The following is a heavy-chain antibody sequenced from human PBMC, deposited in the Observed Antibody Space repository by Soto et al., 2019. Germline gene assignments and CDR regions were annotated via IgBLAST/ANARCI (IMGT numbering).Heavy chain of an antibody. CDR2: ISSSSSYI. D-gene: IGHD3-10*01. J-gene: IGHJ6*02. V-gene: IGHV3-21*01. CDR3: ARVADYYYPYYYYGMAV. Sequence: EVQLVESGGGLVKPGGSLRLSCAASGFTFSSYNMNWVRQAAGKGLEWVSSISSSSSYIYYADSVKGRFTISRDNAKNSLYLQMNSLRAEDTAVYYCARVADYYYPYYYYGMAVCGQGTTVTVSS. CDR1: GFTFSSYN.